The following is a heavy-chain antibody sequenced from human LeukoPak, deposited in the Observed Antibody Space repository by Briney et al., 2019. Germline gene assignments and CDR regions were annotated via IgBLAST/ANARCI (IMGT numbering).Heavy chain of an antibody. D-gene: IGHD1-26*01. CDR3: VRDGVGATTYFGYFDH. CDR2: ISYDGSNK. J-gene: IGHJ4*02. Sequence: GGSLRLSCAASGFTFSSYGMHWVRQAPGKGLEWVAVISYDGSNKYYADSVKGRFTISRDNSKNTLYLQMNSLRAEDTAVYYCVRDGVGATTYFGYFDHWGQGNLVTVSS. CDR1: GFTFSSYG. V-gene: IGHV3-30*03.